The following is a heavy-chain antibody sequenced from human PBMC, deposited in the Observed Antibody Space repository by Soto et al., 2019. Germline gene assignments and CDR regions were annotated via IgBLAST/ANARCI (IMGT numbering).Heavy chain of an antibody. CDR3: ASLPIAARRVVDY. CDR1: GFTFSSYE. Sequence: PGGALRLSCSASGFTFSSYEMNWVRQAPGKGLEWVSYISSSGSTIYYADSVKGRFTISRDNAKNSLYLQMNSLRAEDTAVYYCASLPIAARRVVDYWGQGTLVTVSS. D-gene: IGHD6-6*01. J-gene: IGHJ4*02. CDR2: ISSSGSTI. V-gene: IGHV3-48*03.